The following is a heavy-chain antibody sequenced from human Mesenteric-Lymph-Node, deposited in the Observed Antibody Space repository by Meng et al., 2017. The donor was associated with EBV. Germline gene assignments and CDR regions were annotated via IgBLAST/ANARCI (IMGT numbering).Heavy chain of an antibody. J-gene: IGHJ4*02. D-gene: IGHD3-9*01. CDR3: ARAGAYYDVLTGFDY. CDR2: IYHTGTT. Sequence: QLPLRESGPQLVKPSQPLSPTCAVFGGSLSSGGYSWNWIRQTPGRGLEWIGYIYHTGTTYYNPSLKSRVTMSVDRSTNQFSLWLKSVTAADTAIYYCARAGAYYDVLTGFDYWGQGTLVTVSS. V-gene: IGHV4-30-2*01. CDR1: GGSLSSGGYS.